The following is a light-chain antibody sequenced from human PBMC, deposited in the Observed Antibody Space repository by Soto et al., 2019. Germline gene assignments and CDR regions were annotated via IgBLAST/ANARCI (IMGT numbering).Light chain of an antibody. J-gene: IGLJ2*01. CDR1: SSDVGGYNY. CDR3: SSYTTNITPVV. Sequence: QSVLTQPPSASGSPGQSVTISCTGTSSDVGGYNYVSWYQQHPGKAPKLLISEVTNRPSGVSNRFSGSKSGNTASLTISGLQAEDEADYYCSSYTTNITPVVFGGGTQLTVL. CDR2: EVT. V-gene: IGLV2-14*01.